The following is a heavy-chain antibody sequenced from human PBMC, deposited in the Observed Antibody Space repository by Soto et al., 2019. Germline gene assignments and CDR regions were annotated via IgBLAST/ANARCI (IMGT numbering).Heavy chain of an antibody. CDR3: AREFGGSFDI. Sequence: PSETLSLTCTVSGGSISSYYWSWIRQPPGKGLEWIGYIYYSGSTNYNPSLKSRVTISVDTSKNQFSLKLSSVTAADTAVYCCAREFGGSFDIWGQGTMVTVSS. V-gene: IGHV4-59*01. J-gene: IGHJ3*02. CDR1: GGSISSYY. CDR2: IYYSGST. D-gene: IGHD1-26*01.